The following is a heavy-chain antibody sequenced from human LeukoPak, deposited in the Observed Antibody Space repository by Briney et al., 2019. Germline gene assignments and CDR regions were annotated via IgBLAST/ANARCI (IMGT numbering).Heavy chain of an antibody. CDR1: GYTFTSYG. D-gene: IGHD1-26*01. CDR2: FDPVEGDT. V-gene: IGHV1-24*01. CDR3: AVTLEGRGRWEEIDY. J-gene: IGHJ4*02. Sequence: ASVKVSCKASGYTFTSYGISWVRQAPGKGLEWMGGFDPVEGDTIYAQKFQGRVTMTEDTSTDTAYMELSSLRSDDAAVYYCAVTLEGRGRWEEIDYWGQGTLVTVSS.